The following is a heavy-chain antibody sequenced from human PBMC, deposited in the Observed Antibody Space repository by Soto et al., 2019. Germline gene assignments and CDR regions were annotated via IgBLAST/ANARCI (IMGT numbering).Heavy chain of an antibody. V-gene: IGHV1-46*01. D-gene: IGHD6-25*01. CDR1: GYTFTRNY. Sequence: QVHLVQAGAEVKDPGASLKVSCKTSGYTFTRNYIHWVRQAPGQGLEWMGVINPDGGRASYAQNFQGRLTVTSEMSTSTVYKELSSLKFDDTAVYYCSSTIGVAAVSGGWWGYYFDSWGQGTLVTVSS. CDR2: INPDGGRA. J-gene: IGHJ4*02. CDR3: SSTIGVAAVSGGWWGYYFDS.